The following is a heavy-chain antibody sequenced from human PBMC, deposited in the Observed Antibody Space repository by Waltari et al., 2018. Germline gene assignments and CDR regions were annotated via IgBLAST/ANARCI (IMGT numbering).Heavy chain of an antibody. CDR3: ARGQRGSSRTQLRFDP. J-gene: IGHJ5*02. Sequence: QVQLVQSGAEVKKPGASVKVSCKASGYTFTSYDINWVRQATGQGLEWMGWRNPNSAKTGDAQKCQGRVTMTRNTSISTAYMELSSLRSEDTAVYYGARGQRGSSRTQLRFDPWGQGTLVTVSS. CDR2: RNPNSAKT. CDR1: GYTFTSYD. D-gene: IGHD6-6*01. V-gene: IGHV1-8*01.